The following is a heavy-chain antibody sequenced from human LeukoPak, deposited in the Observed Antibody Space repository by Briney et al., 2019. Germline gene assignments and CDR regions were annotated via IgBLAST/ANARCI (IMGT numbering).Heavy chain of an antibody. Sequence: ESLRLSCAVSGFTFSNYWMNWVRQAPGKGLEWIGEINHSGSTNYNPSLKSRVTISVDTSKNQFSLKLSSVTAADTAVYYCASVNVDTATVFDYWGQGTLVTVSS. V-gene: IGHV4-34*01. CDR3: ASVNVDTATVFDY. J-gene: IGHJ4*02. CDR2: INHSGST. CDR1: GFTFSNYW. D-gene: IGHD5-18*01.